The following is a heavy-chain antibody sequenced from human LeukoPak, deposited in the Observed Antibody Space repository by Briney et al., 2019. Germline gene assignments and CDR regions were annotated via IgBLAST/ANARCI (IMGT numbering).Heavy chain of an antibody. J-gene: IGHJ4*02. V-gene: IGHV3-11*01. D-gene: IGHD3-22*01. CDR3: VRAYSRGYSDDFDY. Sequence: GGSLRLSCAASGFTFSDYYMSWFRQAPGKGLEWLSYINGNNGTIYYADSVRGRFTISRDNAKNSVYLQVNSLRGEDTAVYYCVRAYSRGYSDDFDYWGQGTLVTVSS. CDR2: INGNNGTI. CDR1: GFTFSDYY.